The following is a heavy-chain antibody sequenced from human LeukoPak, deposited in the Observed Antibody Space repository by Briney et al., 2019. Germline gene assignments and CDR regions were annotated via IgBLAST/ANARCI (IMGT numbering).Heavy chain of an antibody. CDR1: GFTFSPDG. Sequence: PGGSLRLSCAASGFTFSPDGMHWVRQAPGKGLEWVANINGSETYYVDSVKSRFTISRDNAKNSLYLQMNTLRAEDTAVYYCARDCVIVGAPCYDYWGQGTLVTVSS. J-gene: IGHJ4*02. D-gene: IGHD1-26*01. CDR3: ARDCVIVGAPCYDY. V-gene: IGHV3-7*04. CDR2: INGSET.